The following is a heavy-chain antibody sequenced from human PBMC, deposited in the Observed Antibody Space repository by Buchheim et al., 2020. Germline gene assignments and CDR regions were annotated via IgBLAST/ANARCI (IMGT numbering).Heavy chain of an antibody. Sequence: QLQLQESGPGLVKPSETLSLTCSVSGGSISAPASYWGWIRQTPGRGLEWIGSIYSSGSTHYNPSLKSRVTISVDKSKNQFSLKLSSVTAADTAVYYCARDVGSSGYWGQGTL. D-gene: IGHD6-6*01. V-gene: IGHV4-39*07. CDR1: GGSISAPASY. CDR3: ARDVGSSGY. CDR2: IYSSGST. J-gene: IGHJ4*02.